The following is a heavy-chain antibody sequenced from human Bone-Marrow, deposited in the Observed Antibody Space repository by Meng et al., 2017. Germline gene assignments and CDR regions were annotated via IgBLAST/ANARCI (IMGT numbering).Heavy chain of an antibody. CDR2: INAGNGNT. V-gene: IGHV1-3*01. D-gene: IGHD2-21*02. Sequence: ASVKVSCKASGYTFTSYAMHWVRQAPGQRLEWMGWINAGNGNTKYSQKFQGRVTITRDTSASTAYMELSNLRSEDTAVYYCARSYCGGDCYSTPHYFDYWGQGTLVTVSS. CDR3: ARSYCGGDCYSTPHYFDY. J-gene: IGHJ4*02. CDR1: GYTFTSYA.